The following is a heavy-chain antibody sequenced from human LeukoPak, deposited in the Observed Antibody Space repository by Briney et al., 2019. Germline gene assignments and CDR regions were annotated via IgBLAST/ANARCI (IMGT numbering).Heavy chain of an antibody. CDR1: GGSFSSYY. Sequence: PSETLSLTCAVYGGSFSSYYWSWIRQPPGKGLEWIGEINQSGSTNYNPSLKSRVTISVDTPKNQFSLKLSSVTAADTAVYYCARGGKEQLVPRNWFDTWGQGTLVTVSS. V-gene: IGHV4-34*01. D-gene: IGHD6-13*01. CDR2: INQSGST. J-gene: IGHJ5*02. CDR3: ARGGKEQLVPRNWFDT.